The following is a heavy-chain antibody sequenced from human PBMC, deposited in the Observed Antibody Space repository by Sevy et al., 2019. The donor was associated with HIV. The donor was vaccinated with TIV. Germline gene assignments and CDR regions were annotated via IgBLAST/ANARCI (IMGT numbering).Heavy chain of an antibody. CDR1: GGSFSGYY. CDR3: ARGSAYYDFWSGYYQEA. D-gene: IGHD3-3*01. J-gene: IGHJ5*02. Sequence: SETLSLTCAVYGGSFSGYYWSWIRQPPGKGLEWIGEINHRGSTNYKPSLKSRVTISVETSKNQFSQKLSSVTAADTAVYYCARGSAYYDFWSGYYQEAWGQGTLVTVSS. CDR2: INHRGST. V-gene: IGHV4-34*01.